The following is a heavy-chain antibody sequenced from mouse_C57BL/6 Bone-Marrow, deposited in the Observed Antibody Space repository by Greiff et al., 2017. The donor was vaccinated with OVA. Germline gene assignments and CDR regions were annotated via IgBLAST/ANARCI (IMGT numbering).Heavy chain of an antibody. CDR1: GFTFSSYA. V-gene: IGHV5-4*01. CDR2: ISDGGSYT. J-gene: IGHJ2*01. CDR3: ARRGGPNY. Sequence: EVQGVESGGGLVKPGGSLKLSCAASGFTFSSYAMSWVRQTPEKRLEWVATISDGGSYTYYPDNVKGRFTISRDNAKNNLYLQMSHLKSEDTAMYYCARRGGPNYWGQGTTPPVSS. D-gene: IGHD1-1*02.